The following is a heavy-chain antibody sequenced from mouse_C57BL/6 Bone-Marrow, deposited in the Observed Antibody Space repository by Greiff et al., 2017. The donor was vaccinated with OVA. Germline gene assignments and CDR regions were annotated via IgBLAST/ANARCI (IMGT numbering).Heavy chain of an antibody. V-gene: IGHV1-54*01. Sequence: QLQQSGAELVRPGTSVKVSCKASGYAFTNYLIEWVKQRPGQGLEWIGVINPGSGGTNYNEKFKGKATLTADKSSSTAYMQLSSLTSEDSAVYFCAREGLYYDYDAVSMDYWGQGTSVTVSS. J-gene: IGHJ4*01. D-gene: IGHD2-4*01. CDR1: GYAFTNYL. CDR3: AREGLYYDYDAVSMDY. CDR2: INPGSGGT.